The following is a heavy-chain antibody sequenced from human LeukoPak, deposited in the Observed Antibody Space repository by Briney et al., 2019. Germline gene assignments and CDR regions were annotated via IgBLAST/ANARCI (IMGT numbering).Heavy chain of an antibody. CDR3: TRDGRRGCYGDAFDL. J-gene: IGHJ3*01. D-gene: IGHD1-26*01. V-gene: IGHV4-61*02. CDR2: TTTSGST. Sequence: PSQTLSLTCTVSGGSIRSGNYYWSWIRQPAGKGLEWVGRTTTSGSTNYNPSLKSRVTISVDTSKNQFSLKLSSVTAADTAVYYCTRDGRRGCYGDAFDLWGQGTMVTVSS. CDR1: GGSIRSGNYY.